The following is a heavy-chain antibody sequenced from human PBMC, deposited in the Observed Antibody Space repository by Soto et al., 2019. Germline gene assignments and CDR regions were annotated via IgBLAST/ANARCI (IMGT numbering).Heavy chain of an antibody. J-gene: IGHJ4*02. V-gene: IGHV4-39*01. D-gene: IGHD5-18*01. CDR3: ARQSGYSYGEFFDY. CDR2: FYYSGST. Sequence: SETLSLTCTVSGGSISSSSYYWGWIRQPPGKGLEWIGTFYYSGSTYYNPSLKSRVTISVDTSKNQFSLKLSSVTAADTAVYYCARQSGYSYGEFFDYWGQGTLVTAPQ. CDR1: GGSISSSSYY.